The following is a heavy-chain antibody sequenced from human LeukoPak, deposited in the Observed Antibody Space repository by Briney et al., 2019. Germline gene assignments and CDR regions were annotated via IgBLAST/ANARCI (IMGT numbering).Heavy chain of an antibody. J-gene: IGHJ4*02. CDR2: ISGSGGST. V-gene: IGHV3-23*01. CDR1: GFTFSSYA. D-gene: IGHD3-3*01. Sequence: GGSLRLSCAASGFTFSSYAMSWVRQAPGKGLEWVSGISGSGGSTYYADSVKGRFTISRDNAKNSLSLQMNSLRTEDTALYYCARRADYDLGNFDYWGQGTLVTVSS. CDR3: ARRADYDLGNFDY.